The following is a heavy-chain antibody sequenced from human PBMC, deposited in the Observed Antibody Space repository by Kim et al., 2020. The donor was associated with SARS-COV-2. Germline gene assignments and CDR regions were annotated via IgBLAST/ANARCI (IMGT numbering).Heavy chain of an antibody. Sequence: SYADSVTGRFTITRDNDKNTLYLQMNSLRAADTAVYYCARGGWLAAADLYWGQGTLVTVSS. CDR3: ARGGWLAAADLY. V-gene: IGHV3-74*01. D-gene: IGHD6-13*01. J-gene: IGHJ4*02.